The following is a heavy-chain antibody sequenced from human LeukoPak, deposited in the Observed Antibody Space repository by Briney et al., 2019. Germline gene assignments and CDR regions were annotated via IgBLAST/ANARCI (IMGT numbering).Heavy chain of an antibody. CDR3: ARGVSRSGWYKANYYYYGMDV. V-gene: IGHV1-18*01. D-gene: IGHD6-19*01. J-gene: IGHJ6*02. CDR2: ISAYNGNT. Sequence: ASVKVSCKASGYTSTSYGISWVRQAPGQGLEWMGWISAYNGNTNYAQKLQGRVTMTTDTSTSTAYMELRSLRSDGTAVYYCARGVSRSGWYKANYYYYGMDVWGQGTTVTVSS. CDR1: GYTSTSYG.